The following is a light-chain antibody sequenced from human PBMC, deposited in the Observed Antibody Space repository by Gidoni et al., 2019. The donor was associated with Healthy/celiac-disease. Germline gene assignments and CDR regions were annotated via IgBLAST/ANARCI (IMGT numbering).Light chain of an antibody. V-gene: IGLV3-25*02. Sequence: SYELTQPPSLSVSPGQTAMITCSGDALPKQYAYWYQQKPGQAPVLVRYKDSERPSGIPERFSGASSGTTVTLTISGVQAEDEADYYCQSADSSGTYVVFGGGTKLTVL. CDR2: KDS. J-gene: IGLJ2*01. CDR3: QSADSSGTYVV. CDR1: ALPKQY.